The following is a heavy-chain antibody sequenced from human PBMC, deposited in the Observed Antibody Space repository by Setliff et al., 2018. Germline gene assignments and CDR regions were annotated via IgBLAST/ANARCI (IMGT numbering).Heavy chain of an antibody. CDR1: GYTFTGYY. D-gene: IGHD3-9*01. J-gene: IGHJ6*03. CDR3: ARDGDILTTYYIYYYYMDV. Sequence: ASVKVSCKASGYTFTGYYIHWVRQAPGQGLEYMGWINPNSGGTNYTPKFQGRVTMTRDTSISTVYMEVSRLRSDDTAVYFCARDGDILTTYYIYYYYMDVWGKGTTVTVSS. V-gene: IGHV1-2*02. CDR2: INPNSGGT.